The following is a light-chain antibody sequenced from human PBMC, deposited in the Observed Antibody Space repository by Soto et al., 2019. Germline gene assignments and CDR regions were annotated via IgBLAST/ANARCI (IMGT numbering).Light chain of an antibody. CDR1: SGHSSYI. J-gene: IGLJ2*01. Sequence: QLVLTQSSSASASLGSSVKLTCTLSSGHSSYIIPWHQQQPGKAPRYLMKLEGSGSYNKGSGVPDRFSGSSSGADRYLTISNLQFEDEADYYCETWDSNTLVFGGGTKLTVL. CDR2: LEGSGSY. V-gene: IGLV4-60*02. CDR3: ETWDSNTLV.